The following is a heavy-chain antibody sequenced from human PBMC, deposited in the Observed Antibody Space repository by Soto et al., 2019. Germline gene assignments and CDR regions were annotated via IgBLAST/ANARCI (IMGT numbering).Heavy chain of an antibody. CDR2: ITSHSSYI. CDR1: GFSFGDYP. D-gene: IGHD7-27*01. CDR3: AKRGSNWEGDREY. J-gene: IGHJ4*02. Sequence: EVQLVESGGGLVRPGGSLRLSCEASGFSFGDYPMAWVRQAPGKGLEWVSSITSHSSYIYYSDSVKGRFTIARDNAKSSLYLQMNSLRGEDTAVYYCAKRGSNWEGDREYWGQGTLVTVSS. V-gene: IGHV3-21*01.